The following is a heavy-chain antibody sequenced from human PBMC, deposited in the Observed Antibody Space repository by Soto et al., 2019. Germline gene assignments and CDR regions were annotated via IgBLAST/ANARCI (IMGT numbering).Heavy chain of an antibody. Sequence: TLSLTCTVSGDSVSGYYWSWIRQPPGRGLEWIGQIHYSGHTISNPSLKTRVTISVDASKNQFSLKLTSVTAADAAVYYCARHKTGTCSFDSWGQGTLVTVSS. V-gene: IGHV4-59*02. CDR1: GDSVSGYY. CDR2: IHYSGHT. CDR3: ARHKTGTCSFDS. D-gene: IGHD7-27*01. J-gene: IGHJ4*02.